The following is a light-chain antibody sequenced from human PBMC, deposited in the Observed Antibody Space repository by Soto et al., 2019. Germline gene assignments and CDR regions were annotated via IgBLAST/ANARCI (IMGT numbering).Light chain of an antibody. Sequence: DIQMTQSPSSLSASVGDRVAITCQASQDISKYLSWCQQKPGKAPKLLIFDASNLETGVPSRFSASGSGTDFTFTISSLQPEDIATYYCQQYDSLPLTFGGGTKVDIK. CDR2: DAS. CDR1: QDISKY. V-gene: IGKV1-33*01. J-gene: IGKJ4*01. CDR3: QQYDSLPLT.